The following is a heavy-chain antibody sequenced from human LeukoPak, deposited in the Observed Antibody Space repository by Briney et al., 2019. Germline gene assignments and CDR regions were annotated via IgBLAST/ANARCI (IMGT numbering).Heavy chain of an antibody. V-gene: IGHV3-11*01. CDR2: ISSSGSTI. D-gene: IGHD3-10*02. CDR3: ARDFPGPDVRGVKGHWFDP. CDR1: GFTFSDYY. Sequence: GGSLRLSCAASGFTFSDYYMSWIRQAPGKGLEWVSYISSSGSTIYYADYVKGRFTISRDNAKNSLYLQMNSLRAEDTAVYYCARDFPGPDVRGVKGHWFDPWGQGTLVTVSS. J-gene: IGHJ5*02.